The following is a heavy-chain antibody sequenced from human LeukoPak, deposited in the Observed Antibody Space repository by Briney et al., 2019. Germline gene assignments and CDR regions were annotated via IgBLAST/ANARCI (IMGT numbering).Heavy chain of an antibody. CDR2: ISSDGSNK. CDR1: GFTFSSHY. J-gene: IGHJ4*02. CDR3: ARSGLRFLEWLDF. Sequence: GGSLRLSCAASGFTFSSHYMHWVRQTPGKGLEWVAVISSDGSNKYYADSVRGRFTISRDNPKNTLYLQMNSLRAEDTAVYYCARSGLRFLEWLDFWGQGTLVTVSS. V-gene: IGHV3-30-3*01. D-gene: IGHD3-3*01.